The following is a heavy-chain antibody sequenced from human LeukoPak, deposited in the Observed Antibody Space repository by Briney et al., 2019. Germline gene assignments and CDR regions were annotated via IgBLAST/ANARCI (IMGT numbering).Heavy chain of an antibody. D-gene: IGHD1-20*01. J-gene: IGHJ4*02. CDR2: INHSGST. Sequence: PSETLSLTCAVYGGSFSGYYWSWIRQPPGKGLEWIGEINHSGSTNYNPSLKSRVTISVDTSKNQFSLKLSSVTAADTAVYYCARVRNNWKSRGIFDYWGQGTLVTVSS. CDR3: ARVRNNWKSRGIFDY. CDR1: GGSFSGYY. V-gene: IGHV4-34*01.